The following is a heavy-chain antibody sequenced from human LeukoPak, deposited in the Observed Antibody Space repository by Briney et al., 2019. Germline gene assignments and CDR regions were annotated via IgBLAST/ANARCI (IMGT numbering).Heavy chain of an antibody. V-gene: IGHV3-30*18. D-gene: IGHD2-8*01. CDR3: AKDQIISGGYCTNGVCPSFGMDV. CDR2: ISYDGSNK. Sequence: PGRSLRLSCAASGFTFSSYGMHWVRQAPGKGLEWVAVISYDGSNKYYADSVKGRFTISRDNSKNTLYLQMNSLRAEDTAVYYCAKDQIISGGYCTNGVCPSFGMDVWGQGTRSPSP. CDR1: GFTFSSYG. J-gene: IGHJ6*02.